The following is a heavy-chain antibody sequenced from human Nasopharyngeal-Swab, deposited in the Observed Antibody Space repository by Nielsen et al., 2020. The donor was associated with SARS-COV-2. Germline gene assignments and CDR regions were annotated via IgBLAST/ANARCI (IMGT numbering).Heavy chain of an antibody. D-gene: IGHD5-24*01. CDR3: ARDGDGYNTH. V-gene: IGHV3-7*01. J-gene: IGHJ4*02. CDR1: GFTFSTYW. CDR2: IKQDGSEK. Sequence: GGSLRPSCAASGFTFSTYWMSWFRQAPGKGLEWVANIKQDGSEKYYVDSVKGRFTISRDNAKNSLYLQMNSLRAEDTAVYYCARDGDGYNTHWGQGTLVTVSS.